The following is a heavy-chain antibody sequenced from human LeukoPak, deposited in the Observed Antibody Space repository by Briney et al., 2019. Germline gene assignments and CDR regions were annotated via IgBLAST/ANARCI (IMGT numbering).Heavy chain of an antibody. J-gene: IGHJ3*01. CDR2: TNHSGST. CDR1: GGSFSGYY. Sequence: SETLSLTCAVYGGSFSGYYWSWIRQPPGKGLEWIGETNHSGSTNYNPSLKSRVTISVDTSKNQFSLKLSSVTAADTAVYYCARGGTTYYYDSSGSSTLWGQGTMVTVSS. V-gene: IGHV4-34*01. CDR3: ARGGTTYYYDSSGSSTL. D-gene: IGHD3-22*01.